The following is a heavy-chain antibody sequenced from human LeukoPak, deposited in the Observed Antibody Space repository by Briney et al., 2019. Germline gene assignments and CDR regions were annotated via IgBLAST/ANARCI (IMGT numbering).Heavy chain of an antibody. D-gene: IGHD5-18*01. CDR3: AKDHEGFVDRAMVTWYYYYGMDV. CDR2: ISYDGSNK. CDR1: GFTFSIYV. Sequence: PGRSLRLSCAASGFTFSIYVMHLVRQAPGKGLEWVSVISYDGSNKYYADSVKGRFTISRDNSKNTLYLQMNSLRAEDTAVYYCAKDHEGFVDRAMVTWYYYYGMDVCGQGSTVTAS. J-gene: IGHJ6*02. V-gene: IGHV3-30*18.